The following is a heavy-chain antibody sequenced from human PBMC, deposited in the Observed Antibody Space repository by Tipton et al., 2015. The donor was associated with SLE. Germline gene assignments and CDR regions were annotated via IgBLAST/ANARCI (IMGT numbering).Heavy chain of an antibody. D-gene: IGHD3-22*01. CDR2: INHSGST. CDR3: ARRHFDTSGYYRGAFDI. CDR1: GGSISSSSYY. V-gene: IGHV4-39*07. Sequence: TLSLTCTVSGGSISSSSYYWGWIRQPPGKGLEWIGEINHSGSTNYNPSLKSRVTISVDTSKNQFSLKLSSVTAADTAVYYCARRHFDTSGYYRGAFDIWGQGTMVTVSS. J-gene: IGHJ3*02.